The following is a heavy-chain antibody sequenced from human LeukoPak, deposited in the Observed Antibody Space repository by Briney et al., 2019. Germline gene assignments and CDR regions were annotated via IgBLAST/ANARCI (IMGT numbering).Heavy chain of an antibody. CDR3: ARDSGNYHYDMDV. CDR1: GYSFNSHH. D-gene: IGHD3-10*01. CDR2: NFFHDGST. J-gene: IGHJ6*02. Sequence: GASVNVSCKTSGYSFNSHHVHWVRQAPGQGLEWMGINFFHDGSTSNTQKFQGRVTMTRDTSTSTVYMELSSLRSEDTAVYYCARDSGNYHYDMDVWGQGTTVTVSS. V-gene: IGHV1-46*02.